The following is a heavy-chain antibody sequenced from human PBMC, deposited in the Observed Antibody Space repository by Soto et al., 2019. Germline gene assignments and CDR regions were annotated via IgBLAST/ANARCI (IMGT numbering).Heavy chain of an antibody. J-gene: IGHJ4*02. CDR2: IFFSGNT. D-gene: IGHD2-15*01. CDR3: ARDNCGGMLDF. Sequence: PSETLSLTCTVSGGSILNGGHYWTWIRQHPGKGLEWIGRIFFSGNTHYNPALKSRLTFSLDTAKNLLSLKLTFVTAADTAIYYCARDNCGGMLDFWGPGTLVTVSS. CDR1: GGSILNGGHY. V-gene: IGHV4-31*03.